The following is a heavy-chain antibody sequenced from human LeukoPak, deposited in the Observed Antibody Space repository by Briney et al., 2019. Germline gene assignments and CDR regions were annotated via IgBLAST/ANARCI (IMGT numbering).Heavy chain of an antibody. Sequence: GGSLRLSCAASEFTFSTFVMSWVRQSPGKGLEWVSTISSSGSSTYYADSVKGRFTVSRDNSRNTLYLQMNSLRAEDTAIYYCAKGGSSWARFDDWGQGTLVTVSS. J-gene: IGHJ4*02. CDR1: EFTFSTFV. V-gene: IGHV3-23*01. CDR2: ISSSGSST. CDR3: AKGGSSWARFDD. D-gene: IGHD6-13*01.